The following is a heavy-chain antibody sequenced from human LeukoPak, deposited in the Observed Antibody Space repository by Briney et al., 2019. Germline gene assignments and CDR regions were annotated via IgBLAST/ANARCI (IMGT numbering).Heavy chain of an antibody. CDR2: IYSDGSRT. Sequence: AGGSLRLSCAASGFTFSSFAMHWVRQAPGKGLEYLSAIYSDGSRTYYADFVKGRFTISRDNSKNTLYFEMSSLRVEDTAVYYCVKSPGSGWPVWGQGTLLTVSS. V-gene: IGHV3-64D*06. J-gene: IGHJ4*02. CDR3: VKSPGSGWPV. D-gene: IGHD6-19*01. CDR1: GFTFSSFA.